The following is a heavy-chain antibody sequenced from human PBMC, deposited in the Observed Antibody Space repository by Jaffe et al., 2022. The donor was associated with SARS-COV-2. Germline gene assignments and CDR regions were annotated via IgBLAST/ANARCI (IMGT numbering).Heavy chain of an antibody. CDR1: GGSISSGGYY. J-gene: IGHJ6*02. CDR2: IYYSGST. Sequence: QVQLQESGPGLVKPSQTLSLTCTVSGGSISSGGYYWSWIRQHPGKGLEWIGYIYYSGSTYYNPSLKSRVTISVDTSKNQFSLKLSSVTAADTAVYYCARCSSLGGYYGMDVWGQGTTVTVSS. D-gene: IGHD2-2*01. V-gene: IGHV4-31*03. CDR3: ARCSSLGGYYGMDV.